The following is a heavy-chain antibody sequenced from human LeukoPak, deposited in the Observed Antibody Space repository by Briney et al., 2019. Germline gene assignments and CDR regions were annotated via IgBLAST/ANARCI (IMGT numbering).Heavy chain of an antibody. CDR3: ARVRCSGGSCYLDAFDI. V-gene: IGHV4-59*01. D-gene: IGHD2-15*01. Sequence: SETLTLTCTVSGGSISSYYWSWIRQPPGKGLEWIGYISYSGSTNYNPSLKSRVTISVDTSKNQFSLKLSSVTAADTAVYYCARVRCSGGSCYLDAFDIWGQGTMVAASS. J-gene: IGHJ3*02. CDR2: ISYSGST. CDR1: GGSISSYY.